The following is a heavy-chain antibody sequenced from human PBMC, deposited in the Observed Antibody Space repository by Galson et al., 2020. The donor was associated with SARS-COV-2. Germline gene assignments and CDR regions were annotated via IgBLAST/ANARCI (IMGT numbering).Heavy chain of an antibody. CDR2: ITSYNGNT. CDR1: GYTFSTYG. J-gene: IGHJ4*02. Sequence: ASVKVSCKASGYTFSTYGISCVRQAPGQGLEWMGWITSYNGNTNYAQKFHDRVTMTTDTSTNTAYMELTSLTSDDTAVYYCATDLNGGFDSMDYWGQGTLVTVSS. CDR3: ATDLNGGFDSMDY. V-gene: IGHV1-18*04. D-gene: IGHD5-12*01.